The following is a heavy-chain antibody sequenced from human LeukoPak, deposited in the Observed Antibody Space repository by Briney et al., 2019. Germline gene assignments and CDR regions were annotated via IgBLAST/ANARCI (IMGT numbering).Heavy chain of an antibody. CDR2: IYYSGST. Sequence: SETLSLTCTVSGGSISSSSYYWGWIRQPPGKGLEWIGYIYYSGSTNYNPSLKSRVTISVDTSRNQFSLKLSSVTAADTAVYYCARAGGRKGEIVATTWGGRWGQGTLVTVSS. CDR3: ARAGGRKGEIVATTWGGR. J-gene: IGHJ4*02. CDR1: GGSISSSSYY. V-gene: IGHV4-61*05. D-gene: IGHD5-12*01.